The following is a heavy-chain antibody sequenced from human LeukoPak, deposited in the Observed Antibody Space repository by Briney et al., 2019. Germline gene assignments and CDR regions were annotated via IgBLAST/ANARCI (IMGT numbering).Heavy chain of an antibody. Sequence: GGSLRLSCAASGFTFSSYVMTWVRQAPGRGGEWVSGISGSGVRTYYADSVKGRFTISRDNCKKTLYVKINSLRAEDTAIYYCAKGASSGWLLYWFDPWGQGTLVTVSS. CDR3: AKGASSGWLLYWFDP. V-gene: IGHV3-23*01. J-gene: IGHJ5*02. CDR1: GFTFSSYV. CDR2: ISGSGVRT. D-gene: IGHD6-19*01.